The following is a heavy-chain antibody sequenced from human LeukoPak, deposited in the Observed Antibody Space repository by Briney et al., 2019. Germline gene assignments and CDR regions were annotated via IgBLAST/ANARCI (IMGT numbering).Heavy chain of an antibody. V-gene: IGHV1-2*02. CDR1: GYTFTGYC. D-gene: IGHD6-13*01. J-gene: IGHJ6*03. CDR2: INPNSGGT. Sequence: ASVKVSCKASGYTFTGYCMHWVRQAPGQGLEWMGWINPNSGGTNYAQKFQGRVTMTRDTSISTAYMELSRLRSDDTAVYYCARDQHSSSWAYYYYYMDVWGKGTTVTVSS. CDR3: ARDQHSSSWAYYYYYMDV.